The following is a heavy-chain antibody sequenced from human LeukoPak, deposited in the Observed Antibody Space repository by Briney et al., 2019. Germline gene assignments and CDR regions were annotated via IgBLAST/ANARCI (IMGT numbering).Heavy chain of an antibody. J-gene: IGHJ4*02. CDR2: INTSKGDT. D-gene: IGHD4-11*01. Sequence: GASVKVSCKTSGYTFTTHGIRWVRQAPGQGLEWMGWINTSKGDTNYAQKFKGRLTMTTDRSTSTAYMELRSLSSDDTAVYYCARDWPTVITDYWGQGTLVTVSS. CDR3: ARDWPTVITDY. CDR1: GYTFTTHG. V-gene: IGHV1-18*01.